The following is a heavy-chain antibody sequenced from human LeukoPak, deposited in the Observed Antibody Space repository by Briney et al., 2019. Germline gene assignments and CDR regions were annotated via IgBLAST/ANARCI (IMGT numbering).Heavy chain of an antibody. Sequence: GSSVKVSCKASGGTFSSYAISWVRQAPGQGLEWMGRIIPILGIANYAQKFQGRVTVTADKSTSTAYMELSSLRSEDTAVYYCARGVPGAIGYFQHWGQGTLVTVSS. CDR3: ARGVPGAIGYFQH. J-gene: IGHJ1*01. CDR2: IIPILGIA. V-gene: IGHV1-69*04. D-gene: IGHD2-2*01. CDR1: GGTFSSYA.